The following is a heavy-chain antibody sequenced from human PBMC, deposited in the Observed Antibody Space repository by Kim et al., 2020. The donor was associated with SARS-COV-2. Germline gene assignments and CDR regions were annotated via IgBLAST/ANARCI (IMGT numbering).Heavy chain of an antibody. CDR2: IKQDGSEK. J-gene: IGHJ4*02. CDR1: GFTFSSYW. Sequence: GGSLRLSCAASGFTFSSYWMSWVRQAPGKGLEWVANIKQDGSEKYYVDSVKGRFTISRDNAKNSLYLQMNSPRAEDTAVYYCASHRPGGLDIVVVPDYFDYWGQGTLVTVSS. CDR3: ASHRPGGLDIVVVPDYFDY. V-gene: IGHV3-7*03. D-gene: IGHD2-2*01.